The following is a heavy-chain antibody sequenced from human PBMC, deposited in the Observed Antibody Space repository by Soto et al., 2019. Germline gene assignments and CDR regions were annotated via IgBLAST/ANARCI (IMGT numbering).Heavy chain of an antibody. D-gene: IGHD1-7*01. CDR3: ARAPGTTYYYYYGMDV. V-gene: IGHV6-1*01. Sequence: HSQTLSLTCAISGDSVSSNSAAWNWIRQSPSRGLEWLGRTYYRSKWYNDYAVSVKSRITINPDTSKNQFSLQLNSVTPEDTAVYYCARAPGTTYYYYYGMDVWGQGTTVTVSS. CDR2: TYYRSKWYN. J-gene: IGHJ6*02. CDR1: GDSVSSNSAA.